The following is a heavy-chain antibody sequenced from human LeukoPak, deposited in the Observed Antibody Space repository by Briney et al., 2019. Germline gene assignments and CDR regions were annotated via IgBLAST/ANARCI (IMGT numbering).Heavy chain of an antibody. CDR1: GFTFSSYS. V-gene: IGHV3-48*04. CDR3: ARSERSSTGEFDP. D-gene: IGHD3-10*01. CDR2: ISSSSSTI. Sequence: RSGGSLRLSCAASGFTFSSYSMNWVRQAPGKGLEWVSYISSSSSTIYYADSVKGRFTISRDNAKNSLYLQMNSLRAEDTAVCYCARSERSSTGEFDPWGQGTLVTVSS. J-gene: IGHJ5*02.